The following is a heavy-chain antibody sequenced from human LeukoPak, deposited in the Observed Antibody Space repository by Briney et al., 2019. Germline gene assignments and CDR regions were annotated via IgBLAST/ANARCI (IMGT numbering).Heavy chain of an antibody. D-gene: IGHD1-26*01. Sequence: SETLSLTCAVYGVSFSGYYWSWLRQPPGKGLEWMGEINHSGRTNYNTSLKSRVTMTVDTSKNNFSLKLSSVTAAETAVYYCARAGNSGSFYYWGQGTLVTVSS. CDR3: ARAGNSGSFYY. CDR1: GVSFSGYY. V-gene: IGHV4-34*01. J-gene: IGHJ4*02. CDR2: INHSGRT.